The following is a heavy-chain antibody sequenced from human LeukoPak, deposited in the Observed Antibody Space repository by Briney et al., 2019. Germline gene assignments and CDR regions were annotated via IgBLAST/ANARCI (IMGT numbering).Heavy chain of an antibody. CDR1: GGSISSGSYS. CDR2: IYTSGST. J-gene: IGHJ4*02. Sequence: SQTLSLTCTVSGGSISSGSYSWSWIRQAAGKGLEWIGRIYTSGSTNYNPSLKSRVTISVDTSKNQFSPKLSSVTAADTAVYHCARWYYDGSGYNDYWGQGTLVTVSS. CDR3: ARWYYDGSGYNDY. D-gene: IGHD3-22*01. V-gene: IGHV4-61*02.